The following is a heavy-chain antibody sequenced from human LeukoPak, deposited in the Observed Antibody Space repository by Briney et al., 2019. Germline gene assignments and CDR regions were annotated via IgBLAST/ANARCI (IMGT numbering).Heavy chain of an antibody. CDR3: AQAALRVTPLPFDY. CDR2: ISGSGGST. CDR1: GFTFSSYA. Sequence: GGSLRLSCAASGFTFSSYAMNWVRQAPGKGLEWVSAISGSGGSTYYADSVKGRFTISRDNSKNTPYLQMISLRAEDTAVYYCAQAALRVTPLPFDYWGQGTLVTVSS. D-gene: IGHD4-17*01. V-gene: IGHV3-23*01. J-gene: IGHJ4*02.